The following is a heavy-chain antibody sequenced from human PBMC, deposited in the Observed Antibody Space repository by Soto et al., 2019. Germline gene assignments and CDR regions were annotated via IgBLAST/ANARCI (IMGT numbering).Heavy chain of an antibody. Sequence: EVQLLESGGGLVQPGGSLRLSCEGSGFTFSNYGMAWVRQAPGKGLEWVATISSGGGNKHYADSVRGRFNISRDNSKNTLYMQVNSLGVEDTAVYYCARDNGTPETGPHFDYWGQGTQVTVSS. CDR1: GFTFSNYG. D-gene: IGHD3-9*01. V-gene: IGHV3-23*01. J-gene: IGHJ4*02. CDR2: ISSGGGNK. CDR3: ARDNGTPETGPHFDY.